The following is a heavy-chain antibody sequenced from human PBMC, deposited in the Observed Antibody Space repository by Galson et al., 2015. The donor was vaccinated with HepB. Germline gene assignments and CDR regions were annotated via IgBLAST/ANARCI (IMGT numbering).Heavy chain of an antibody. Sequence: PVKVYCKASGGTFSSYAISWVRQAPGQGLEWMGGIIPIFGTANYAQKFQGRVTITADESTSTTYMELSSLRSEDTSVYYCARVATGTTGAFDIWGQGTMVTVSS. CDR3: ARVATGTTGAFDI. V-gene: IGHV1-69*13. J-gene: IGHJ3*02. CDR1: GGTFSSYA. CDR2: IIPIFGTA. D-gene: IGHD1-1*01.